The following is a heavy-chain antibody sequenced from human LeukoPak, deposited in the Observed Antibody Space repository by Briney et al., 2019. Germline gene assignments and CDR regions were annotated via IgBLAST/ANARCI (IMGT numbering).Heavy chain of an antibody. CDR3: ATSSGYRSYFDY. J-gene: IGHJ4*02. CDR1: GFTFSSYS. CDR2: ISSSSSYI. V-gene: IGHV3-21*01. D-gene: IGHD3-22*01. Sequence: GGSLRLSCAASGFTFSSYSMNWVRQAPGKGLEWVSSISSSSSYIYYADSVKGRFTISRDNSKNTLYLQMNSLRAEDTAVYYCATSSGYRSYFDYWGQGTLVTVSS.